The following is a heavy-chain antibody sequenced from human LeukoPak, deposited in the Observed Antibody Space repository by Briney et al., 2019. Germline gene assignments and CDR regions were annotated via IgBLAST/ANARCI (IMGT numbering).Heavy chain of an antibody. V-gene: IGHV1-18*01. J-gene: IGHJ4*02. CDR2: SSTYNDNT. CDR1: GYTFTSYG. D-gene: IGHD3-10*01. CDR3: AKDEYYGSGSYTGH. Sequence: ASVKVSCKASGYTFTSYGITWVRQAPAQGLEWMGWSSTYNDNTNYAQKLQGRVTMTTDTSTSTAYMELRSLRSDDTAVYYCAKDEYYGSGSYTGHWGQGTLVTVSS.